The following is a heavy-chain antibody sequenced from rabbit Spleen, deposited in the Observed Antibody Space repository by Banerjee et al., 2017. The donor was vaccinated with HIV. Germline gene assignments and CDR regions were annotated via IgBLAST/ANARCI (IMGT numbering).Heavy chain of an antibody. CDR1: GVSFSVSSY. CDR2: IFSSSDIT. V-gene: IGHV1S40*01. Sequence: QSLEESGGDLVKPGASLTLTCIASGVSFSVSSYMCWVRQAPGKGLEWIGCIFSSSDITWYATWAKGRFTISKTSSTTVTLQMTSLTDADTATYFCARGGYGDYHRYFNLWGPGTLVTVS. D-gene: IGHD2-1*01. CDR3: ARGGYGDYHRYFNL. J-gene: IGHJ4*01.